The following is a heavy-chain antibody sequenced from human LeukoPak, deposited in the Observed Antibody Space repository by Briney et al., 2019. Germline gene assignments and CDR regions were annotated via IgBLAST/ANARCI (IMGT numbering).Heavy chain of an antibody. CDR2: IYYSGST. J-gene: IGHJ4*02. D-gene: IGHD6-13*01. V-gene: IGHV4-39*07. CDR3: AREAHTHRSSYSQQLVQDY. Sequence: KTSETLSLTCTVSGGSISSSSYYWGWIRQPPGKGLEWIGSIYYSGSTYYNPSLKSRVTMSVDTSKNQFSLKLSSVTAADTAVYYCAREAHTHRSSYSQQLVQDYWGQGTLVTVSS. CDR1: GGSISSSSYY.